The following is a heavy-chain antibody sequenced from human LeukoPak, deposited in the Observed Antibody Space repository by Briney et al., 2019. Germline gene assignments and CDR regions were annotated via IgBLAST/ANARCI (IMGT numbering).Heavy chain of an antibody. CDR3: ARGSRDSVWFDP. J-gene: IGHJ5*02. CDR1: GYSISSGYY. D-gene: IGHD2-15*01. Sequence: SETLSLTCAVSGYSISSGYYWGWIRQPPGKGLEWIGYIYYSGSTNYNPSLKSRVTTSVDTSKNQFSLKLSSVTAADTAVYYCARGSRDSVWFDPWGQGTLVTVSS. CDR2: IYYSGST. V-gene: IGHV4-38-2*01.